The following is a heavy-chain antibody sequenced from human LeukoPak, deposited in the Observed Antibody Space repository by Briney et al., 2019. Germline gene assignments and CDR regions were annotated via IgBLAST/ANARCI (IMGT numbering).Heavy chain of an antibody. Sequence: GGSLRLSCAASGFSFSVYWMHWVRQAPGKGPVWVSRIKTDGSITDYADFVKGRFTISRDNAKNTLYLQMNSLRAEDTAVYYCAKDRASSWWYFDLWGRGTLVTVSS. D-gene: IGHD5-18*01. CDR1: GFSFSVYW. J-gene: IGHJ2*01. CDR2: IKTDGSIT. V-gene: IGHV3-74*01. CDR3: AKDRASSWWYFDL.